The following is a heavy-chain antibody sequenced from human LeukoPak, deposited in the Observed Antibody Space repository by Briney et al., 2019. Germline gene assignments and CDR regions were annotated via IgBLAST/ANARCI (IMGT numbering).Heavy chain of an antibody. J-gene: IGHJ4*02. CDR1: GGSISSNNW. CDR3: ARVNINNWHSCDY. CDR2: IYHSGSP. D-gene: IGHD1-1*01. V-gene: IGHV4-4*02. Sequence: SGTLSLTCAVSGGSISSNNWWGWVRQPPGKGLEWIREIYHSGSPNYNPSLKSRVTISVDKSRNHFSLNLSSVTAADTAVYYCARVNINNWHSCDYWGQGTLVTVSS.